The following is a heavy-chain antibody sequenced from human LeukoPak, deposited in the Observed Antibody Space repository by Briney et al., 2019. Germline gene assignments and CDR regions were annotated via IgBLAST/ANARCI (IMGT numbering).Heavy chain of an antibody. V-gene: IGHV3-23*01. D-gene: IGHD4-11*01. J-gene: IGHJ6*03. Sequence: GGSLRLSCAASGFTFSNYAMSWVRLAPGKGLEWVSAISGSGDGTFYADSVKGRFTISRDKSKNTLYLQMNSLRAEDTAVYYCAKDPTTIPYSYYYMDVWGKGTTVTVSS. CDR3: AKDPTTIPYSYYYMDV. CDR2: ISGSGDGT. CDR1: GFTFSNYA.